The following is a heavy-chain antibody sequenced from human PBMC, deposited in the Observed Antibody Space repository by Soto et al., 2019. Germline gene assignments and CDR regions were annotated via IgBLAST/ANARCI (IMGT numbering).Heavy chain of an antibody. V-gene: IGHV4-59*01. CDR2: IYYSGST. Sequence: QVQLQESGPGLVKPSETLSLTCTVSGGSISSYYWSWIRQPPGKGLEWIGYIYYSGSTNYKPSIKSRVTISVDTSKNQCSLKLSSVTAADTALYYCARRYVYAFDIWGQGTMVTVSS. D-gene: IGHD5-12*01. J-gene: IGHJ3*02. CDR1: GGSISSYY. CDR3: ARRYVYAFDI.